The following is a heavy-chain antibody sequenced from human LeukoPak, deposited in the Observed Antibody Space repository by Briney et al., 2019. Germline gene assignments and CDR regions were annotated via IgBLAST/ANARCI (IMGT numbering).Heavy chain of an antibody. Sequence: GGSLRLSCAASGFTFSSYSMNWVRQAPGKGLEWVSSISSSSSYIYYAHSVKGRFTISRDNAKNSLYLQMNSLRAEDTAVYYCATYCSSTSCLVYFDYWGQGTLVTVSS. J-gene: IGHJ4*02. V-gene: IGHV3-21*01. D-gene: IGHD2-2*01. CDR1: GFTFSSYS. CDR2: ISSSSSYI. CDR3: ATYCSSTSCLVYFDY.